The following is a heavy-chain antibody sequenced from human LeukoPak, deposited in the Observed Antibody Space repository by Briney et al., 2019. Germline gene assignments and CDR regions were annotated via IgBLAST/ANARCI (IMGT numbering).Heavy chain of an antibody. CDR2: IYYSGST. CDR1: GGSISSSSYY. J-gene: IGHJ5*02. D-gene: IGHD3-10*01. CDR3: ARGWPIMVRGVIINNWFDP. Sequence: PSETLSLTCTVSGGSISSSSYYWGWIRQPPGKGLEWIGSIYYSGSTYYNPSLKSRVTISVDTSKNQFSLKLSSVTAADTAVYYCARGWPIMVRGVIINNWFDPWGQGTLVTVSS. V-gene: IGHV4-39*07.